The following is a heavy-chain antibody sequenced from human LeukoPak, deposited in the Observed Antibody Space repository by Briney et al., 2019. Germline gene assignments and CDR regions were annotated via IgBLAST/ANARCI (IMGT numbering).Heavy chain of an antibody. CDR3: ARQTGSLDY. Sequence: SETLSLTCTVSGGSISSYYWSWIRQPPGKGLEWIGYIYTSGSTNYNPSLKSRVTISVGTSKNQFSLKLSSVTAADTAVYYCARQTGSLDYWGQGTLVTVSS. V-gene: IGHV4-4*09. CDR2: IYTSGST. CDR1: GGSISSYY. J-gene: IGHJ4*02.